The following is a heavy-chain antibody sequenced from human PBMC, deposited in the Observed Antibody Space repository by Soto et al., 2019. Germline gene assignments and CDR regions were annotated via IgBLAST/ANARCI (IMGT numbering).Heavy chain of an antibody. CDR1: GGYISSSFL. CDR2: IYHSGST. CDR3: ARGGAYGSGSYYGHNWFDP. D-gene: IGHD3-10*01. Sequence: SETLSVTCAVSGGYISSSFLWSWVRQPPGKVLEWIGEIYHSGSTNYNPSLKSRVTISVDKSKNQFSLKLSSVTAADTAVYYCARGGAYGSGSYYGHNWFDPWGQGTLVTVSS. J-gene: IGHJ5*02. V-gene: IGHV4-4*02.